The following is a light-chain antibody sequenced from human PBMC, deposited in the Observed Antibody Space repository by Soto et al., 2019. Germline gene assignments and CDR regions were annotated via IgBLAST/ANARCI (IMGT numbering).Light chain of an antibody. CDR3: LQYDTWPPGT. CDR2: DAS. J-gene: IGKJ1*01. CDR1: EDVSSK. Sequence: IFMTQSPATLSVSPGGRATLSCRASEDVSSKLAWYQQKPGLPPRLVIYDASTRATGIPGRFSGSGSGKDFTLTISGLLSEDFAIYYCLQYDTWPPGTFGQGTKVEI. V-gene: IGKV3-15*01.